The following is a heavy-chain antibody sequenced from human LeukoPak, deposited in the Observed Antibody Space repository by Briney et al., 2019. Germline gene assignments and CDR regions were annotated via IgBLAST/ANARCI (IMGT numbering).Heavy chain of an antibody. CDR2: IYYPGDT. D-gene: IGHD3-10*01. J-gene: IGHJ4*02. CDR3: ARRVIITSAYFDY. CDR1: GGSISTSHYY. V-gene: IGHV4-39*01. Sequence: SETPSLTCTVSGGSISTSHYYWGWIRQPPGKGLEWIASIYYPGDTYYNPSLKSRVTISLDTSKDRVSLKLSSVSAADTAVYYCARRVIITSAYFDYWGQGTLVTVSS.